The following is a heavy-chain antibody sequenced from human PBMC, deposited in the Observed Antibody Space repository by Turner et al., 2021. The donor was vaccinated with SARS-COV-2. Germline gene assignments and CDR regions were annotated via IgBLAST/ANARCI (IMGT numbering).Heavy chain of an antibody. CDR1: GGPICRSRYS. V-gene: IGHV4-39*01. CDR3: ARLDYDFWRGYPDRGYFDL. D-gene: IGHD3-3*01. Sequence: QLQLQESDPGLVKPSETLSLTSTVSGGPICRSRYSWGWTRQPPGKGLEWIGSIYYSGSTNYNPSLKSRVTISVDTSKNQCSLKLSSVTAAYAAVYYCARLDYDFWRGYPDRGYFDLWGRGTLVTVSS. CDR2: IYYSGST. J-gene: IGHJ2*01.